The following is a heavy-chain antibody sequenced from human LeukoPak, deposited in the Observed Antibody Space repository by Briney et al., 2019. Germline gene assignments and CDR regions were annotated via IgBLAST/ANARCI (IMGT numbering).Heavy chain of an antibody. Sequence: GGSLRLSCAASGFTLCCYAMSGVRQAPGKGLEWVSAISGSGGSTYYADSVKGRFTISRDNSKNTLYLQMNSLRAEDTAVYYCAKGRGYYPEYFQRWGQGTLVTVSS. V-gene: IGHV3-23*01. CDR1: GFTLCCYA. D-gene: IGHD3-22*01. J-gene: IGHJ1*01. CDR2: ISGSGGST. CDR3: AKGRGYYPEYFQR.